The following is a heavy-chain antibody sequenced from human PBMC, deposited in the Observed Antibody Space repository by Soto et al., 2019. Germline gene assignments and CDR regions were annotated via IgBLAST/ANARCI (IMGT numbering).Heavy chain of an antibody. Sequence: QVQLVQSGAEVKKPGASVKVSCRASGYTFTSYGISWVRQAPGQGLEWMGWISAYNDKTTYEQKFQGRLTMTTDTSSNTAYMELRSLRYDDTAVYYCARFTGISKWTFDSWGQGTLVTVSS. V-gene: IGHV1-18*01. CDR3: ARFTGISKWTFDS. D-gene: IGHD1-26*01. CDR1: GYTFTSYG. CDR2: ISAYNDKT. J-gene: IGHJ4*02.